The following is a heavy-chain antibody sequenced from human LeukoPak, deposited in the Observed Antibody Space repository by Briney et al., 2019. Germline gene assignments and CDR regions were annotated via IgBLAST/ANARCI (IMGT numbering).Heavy chain of an antibody. Sequence: SQTLSLTRTVSGGSISSGGYYWSWIRQHPGKGLEWIGYIYYSGSTYYNPSLKSRVTISVDTSKNQFSLKLSSVTAADTAVYYCARAKVTMIVVVTDAFDIWGQGTMVTVSS. D-gene: IGHD3-22*01. CDR3: ARAKVTMIVVVTDAFDI. V-gene: IGHV4-31*03. CDR2: IYYSGST. J-gene: IGHJ3*02. CDR1: GGSISSGGYY.